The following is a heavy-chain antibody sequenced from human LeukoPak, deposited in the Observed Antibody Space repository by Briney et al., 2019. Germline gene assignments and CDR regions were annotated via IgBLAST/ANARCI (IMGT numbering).Heavy chain of an antibody. CDR1: GFTFSNYA. Sequence: GGSLRLSCAASGFTFSNYAMSWVRQAPGKGLEWVAVIWYDGSNKYYADSVKGRFTISRDNSKNTLYLQMDSPRAEDTAVYYCARDPGVRWLVGFDYWGQGTLVTVSS. CDR3: ARDPGVRWLVGFDY. D-gene: IGHD6-19*01. V-gene: IGHV3-33*08. J-gene: IGHJ4*02. CDR2: IWYDGSNK.